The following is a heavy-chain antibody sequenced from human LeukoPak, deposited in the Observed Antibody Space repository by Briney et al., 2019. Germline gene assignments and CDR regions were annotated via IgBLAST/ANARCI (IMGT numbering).Heavy chain of an antibody. CDR2: IIPIFGTA. D-gene: IGHD2-15*01. J-gene: IGHJ4*02. Sequence: SVKVSCKASGGTFSSYAISWVRQAPGQGLEWMGGIIPIFGTANYAQKFQGRVTITTDESTSTAYMELSSPRSEDTAVYYCARGVRTPPDCSGGSCYMYYFDYWGQGTLVTVSS. CDR3: ARGVRTPPDCSGGSCYMYYFDY. V-gene: IGHV1-69*05. CDR1: GGTFSSYA.